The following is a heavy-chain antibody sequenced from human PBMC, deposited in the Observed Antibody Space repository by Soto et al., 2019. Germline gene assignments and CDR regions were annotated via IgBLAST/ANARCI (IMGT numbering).Heavy chain of an antibody. Sequence: PGESLKISCQASGYSFSNFWIAWVRQMPGEGLECLGIIYPDDSDTRYSPSFLGQVTISADKSIKTTYLQWSSLKASDTAIYFCASSVLVTSTMNYFDLWGQGTLVTVSS. V-gene: IGHV5-51*01. CDR3: ASSVLVTSTMNYFDL. CDR1: GYSFSNFW. D-gene: IGHD2-8*02. CDR2: IYPDDSDT. J-gene: IGHJ4*02.